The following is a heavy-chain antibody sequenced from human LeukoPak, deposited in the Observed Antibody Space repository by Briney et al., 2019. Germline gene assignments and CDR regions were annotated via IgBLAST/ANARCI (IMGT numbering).Heavy chain of an antibody. V-gene: IGHV3-7*03. J-gene: IGHJ3*02. CDR1: GFTFSRYW. CDR2: IKPDGSEK. CDR3: ARGDFYGSGSYYHDAFDI. Sequence: GGSLRLSCAASGFTFSRYWMSWVRQAPGKGKEWVANIKPDGSEKHYVDSVKGRLTIARDNAKNSLFLQMNSLRAEDTAVYYCARGDFYGSGSYYHDAFDIWGQGTMVTVSS. D-gene: IGHD3-10*01.